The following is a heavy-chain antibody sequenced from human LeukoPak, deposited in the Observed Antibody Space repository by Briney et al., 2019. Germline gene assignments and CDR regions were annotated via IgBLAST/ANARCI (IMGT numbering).Heavy chain of an antibody. Sequence: PETLSLTCTVSGGSISSYYWSWIRQPPGKGLEWIGYIYYSGSTNYNPSLKSRVTISVDTSKNQFSLKLSSVTAADTAVYYCARDNSVGDSAWWFDPWGQGTLVTVSS. D-gene: IGHD5-12*01. J-gene: IGHJ5*02. CDR3: ARDNSVGDSAWWFDP. CDR2: IYYSGST. CDR1: GGSISSYY. V-gene: IGHV4-59*01.